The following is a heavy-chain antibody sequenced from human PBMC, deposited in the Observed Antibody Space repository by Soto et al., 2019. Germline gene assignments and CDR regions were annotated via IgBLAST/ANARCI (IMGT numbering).Heavy chain of an antibody. V-gene: IGHV4-59*08. Sequence: SETLSLACTVSGGSISSYYWSWIRQPPGKGLEWIGYIYYSGSTNYNPSLKSRVTILLDTSKNQLSLKLSSVTAADTAVYYCAGQRSVVVTPWWFDPWGQGTLVTVSS. D-gene: IGHD2-15*01. CDR2: IYYSGST. CDR3: AGQRSVVVTPWWFDP. J-gene: IGHJ5*02. CDR1: GGSISSYY.